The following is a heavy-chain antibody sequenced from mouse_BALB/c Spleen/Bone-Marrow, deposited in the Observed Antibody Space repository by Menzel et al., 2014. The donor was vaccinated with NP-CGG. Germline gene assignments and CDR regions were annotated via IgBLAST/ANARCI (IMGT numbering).Heavy chain of an antibody. J-gene: IGHJ2*01. CDR3: ARYDYGVYFDY. V-gene: IGHV14-3*02. CDR1: GFNIKDTY. Sequence: EVKLQESGAEVVKPGASVKLSCTASGFNIKDTYMHWVKQRPEQGLEWIGRIDPANGNTKYDPKFQGKTTITADTSSNTACLQLSSLTSEDTAVYYCARYDYGVYFDYWGQGTTLTVSS. D-gene: IGHD2-4*01. CDR2: IDPANGNT.